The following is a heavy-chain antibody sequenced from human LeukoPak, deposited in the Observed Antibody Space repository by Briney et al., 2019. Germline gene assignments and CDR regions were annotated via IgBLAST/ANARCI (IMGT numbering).Heavy chain of an antibody. CDR3: AKGPIQDYGDFCFDY. CDR1: GFTFSSFG. J-gene: IGHJ4*02. CDR2: IQFHGASR. D-gene: IGHD4-17*01. V-gene: IGHV3-30*02. Sequence: GGSLRLSCAASGFTFSSFGMHWVRQAPGKGLEWVAYIQFHGASRFYADSVKGRFTISRDNSKNTLYLQMNNLRPEDTAVYYCAKGPIQDYGDFCFDYWGQGALVTVSP.